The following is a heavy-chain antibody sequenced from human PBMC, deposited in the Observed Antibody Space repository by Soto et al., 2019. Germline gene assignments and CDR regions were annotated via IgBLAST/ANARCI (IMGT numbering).Heavy chain of an antibody. Sequence: GESLKISCKGSGYSFTSYWTGWVRQMPGKGLEWMGIIYPGDSDTRYSPSFQGQVTISADKSISTAYLQWSSLKASDTAMYYCARAPDTAMVSDRYYFDYWGQGTLVTVSS. D-gene: IGHD5-18*01. CDR1: GYSFTSYW. CDR3: ARAPDTAMVSDRYYFDY. V-gene: IGHV5-51*01. CDR2: IYPGDSDT. J-gene: IGHJ4*02.